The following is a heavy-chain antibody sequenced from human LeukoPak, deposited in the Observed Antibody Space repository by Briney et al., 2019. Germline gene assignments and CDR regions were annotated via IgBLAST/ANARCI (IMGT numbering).Heavy chain of an antibody. CDR3: ARDTDGYEIRNAFDI. Sequence: PSETLSLTCTVSGGSISSGDYYGSWIRQPPGKGLEWIGYIYYSGSTYYNPSLKSRVTISVDTSKNQFSLKLSSVTAAHTAVYYCARDTDGYEIRNAFDIWGQGTMVTVSS. CDR1: GGSISSGDYY. D-gene: IGHD5-12*01. CDR2: IYYSGST. J-gene: IGHJ3*02. V-gene: IGHV4-30-4*01.